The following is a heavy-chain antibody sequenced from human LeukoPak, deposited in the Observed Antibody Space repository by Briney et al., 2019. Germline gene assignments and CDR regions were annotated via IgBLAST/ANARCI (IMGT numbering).Heavy chain of an antibody. J-gene: IGHJ4*02. D-gene: IGHD1-26*01. Sequence: PSETLSLTCTVSGGSISSYYWSWIRQPAGKGLEWIGRIYTSGSTNYNPSLKSRVTMSVDTSKNQFSLKLSSVTAADTAVYYCASLNDGSFIEGIDYWGQGTLVTVSS. CDR3: ASLNDGSFIEGIDY. V-gene: IGHV4-4*07. CDR1: GGSISSYY. CDR2: IYTSGST.